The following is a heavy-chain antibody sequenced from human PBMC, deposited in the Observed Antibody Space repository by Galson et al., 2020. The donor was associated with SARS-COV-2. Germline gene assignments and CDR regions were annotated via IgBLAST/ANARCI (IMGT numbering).Heavy chain of an antibody. J-gene: IGHJ6*03. CDR3: ARTNILYCSSTSCYRYYMDV. D-gene: IGHD2-2*02. CDR2: IYYSGST. Sequence: SETLSLTCTVSGGPISSGGYYWSWIRQHPGKGLEWIGYIYYSGSTHYNPSLNSRVTISVDTSKNQFSLKLSSVTAVDTAVYYCARTNILYCSSTSCYRYYMDVWGKGTTVTVSS. V-gene: IGHV4-31*03. CDR1: GGPISSGGYY.